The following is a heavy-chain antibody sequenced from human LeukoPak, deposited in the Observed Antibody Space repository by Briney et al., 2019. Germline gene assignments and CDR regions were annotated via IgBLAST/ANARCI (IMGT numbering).Heavy chain of an antibody. CDR3: ARAIYYYDSSGYFD. V-gene: IGHV4-59*01. J-gene: IGHJ4*02. CDR2: TYYSGST. Sequence: SETLSLTCTVSGGSISSYYWSWIRQPPGKGLEWIGYTYYSGSTNYNPSLKSRVTISVDTSKNQFSLKLSSVTAADTAVYYCARAIYYYDSSGYFDWGQGTLVTVSS. D-gene: IGHD3-22*01. CDR1: GGSISSYY.